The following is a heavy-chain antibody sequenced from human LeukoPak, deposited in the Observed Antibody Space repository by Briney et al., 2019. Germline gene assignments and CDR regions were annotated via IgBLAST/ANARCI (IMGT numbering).Heavy chain of an antibody. J-gene: IGHJ6*03. Sequence: GGSLRLSCAASGFTFSSYAMHWVRQAPGKGLEWVAVISYDGSNKYYADSVKGRFTISRDNSKNTLYLQMNSLRAEDTAVYYCAKGLRETYYMDVWGKGTTVTVSS. CDR3: AKGLRETYYMDV. CDR1: GFTFSSYA. CDR2: ISYDGSNK. V-gene: IGHV3-30-3*01.